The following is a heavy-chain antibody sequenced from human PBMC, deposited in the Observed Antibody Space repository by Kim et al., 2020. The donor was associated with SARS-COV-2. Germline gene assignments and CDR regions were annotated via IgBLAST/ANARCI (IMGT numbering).Heavy chain of an antibody. Sequence: SVKVSCKASGGTFSSYAISWVRQAPGQGLEWMGGIIPIFGTANYAQKFQGRVTITADESTSTAYMELSSLRSEDTAVYYCARGQLLWFGELLRWFDPWGQGTLVTVSS. J-gene: IGHJ5*02. CDR3: ARGQLLWFGELLRWFDP. V-gene: IGHV1-69*13. D-gene: IGHD3-10*01. CDR2: IIPIFGTA. CDR1: GGTFSSYA.